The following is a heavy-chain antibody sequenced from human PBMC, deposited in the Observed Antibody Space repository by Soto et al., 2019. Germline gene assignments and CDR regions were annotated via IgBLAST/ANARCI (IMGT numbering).Heavy chain of an antibody. CDR2: IWNDGSNE. CDR1: GFTFSDYG. Sequence: QVQLVESGGSVVQPGRSLGLSCAASGFTFSDYGMHWVRQAPGKGPEWVAVIWNDGSNENYADSVKGRHSISRDNSENTLYLQMNSLRAEGTAVNYCARGKGGEHRDAFDIWGRGTMVIVSS. J-gene: IGHJ3*02. CDR3: ARGKGGEHRDAFDI. V-gene: IGHV3-33*01. D-gene: IGHD7-27*01.